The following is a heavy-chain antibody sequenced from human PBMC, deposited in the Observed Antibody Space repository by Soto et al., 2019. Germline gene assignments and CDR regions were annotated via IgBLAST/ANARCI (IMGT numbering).Heavy chain of an antibody. Sequence: EVQLLESGGGLVQPGGSLRLSCAASGFTFSSYAMSWVRQAPGKGLEWVSAISGSGGSTYYADSVKGRFTISRDNSKNTLYLQMNSLSAEDTAVYYWAGKGGGRTAMSQEGPDYCGQGTLVTVSS. CDR2: ISGSGGST. CDR1: GFTFSSYA. J-gene: IGHJ4*02. D-gene: IGHD5-18*01. V-gene: IGHV3-23*01. CDR3: AGKGGGRTAMSQEGPDY.